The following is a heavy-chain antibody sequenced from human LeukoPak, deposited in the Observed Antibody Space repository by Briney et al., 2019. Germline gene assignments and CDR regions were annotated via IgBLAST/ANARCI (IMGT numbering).Heavy chain of an antibody. CDR2: ISAYNGNT. D-gene: IGHD5-18*01. CDR1: GYTFTSYG. V-gene: IGHV1-18*01. Sequence: ASLTVSCTASGYTFTSYGISWVRQPPGQGLDRMGWISAYNGNTNYAQKLQGRVTMTTDTSTSTAYMELRSLRSNHPAVYYCAREGYSYGLNWFDPWGQGTLVTVSS. J-gene: IGHJ5*02. CDR3: AREGYSYGLNWFDP.